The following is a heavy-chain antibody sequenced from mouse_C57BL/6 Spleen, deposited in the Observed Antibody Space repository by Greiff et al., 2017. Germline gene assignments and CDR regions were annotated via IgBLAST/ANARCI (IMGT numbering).Heavy chain of an antibody. J-gene: IGHJ2*01. CDR3: ARYGYGRGLFDY. CDR2: IRNKANGYTT. D-gene: IGHD2-2*01. V-gene: IGHV7-3*01. Sequence: DVMLEESGGGLVQPGGSLSLSCAASGFTFTDYYMSWVRQTPGKALEWLGFIRNKANGYTTEYSVSVKGRFTISIDNSKSILYLQMNALRAEDSATYYCARYGYGRGLFDYWGHGTTLTVSS. CDR1: GFTFTDYY.